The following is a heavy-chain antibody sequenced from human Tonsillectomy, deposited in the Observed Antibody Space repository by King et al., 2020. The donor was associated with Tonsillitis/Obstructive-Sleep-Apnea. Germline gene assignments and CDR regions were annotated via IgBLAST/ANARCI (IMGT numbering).Heavy chain of an antibody. D-gene: IGHD3-3*01. CDR1: GYTFTGYY. V-gene: IGHV1-2*02. CDR3: ARDMRLEWLDKNYYYYDMYV. CDR2: INPNSGGT. Sequence: VQLVQSGAEVKKPGASVKVSCKASGYTFTGYYLHWVRQAPGQGLEWMGWINPNSGGTNYAQKFQGRVTMTRDTSISTAYMELSRLSSDDTAVYYCARDMRLEWLDKNYYYYDMYVWGQGTTVTVSS. J-gene: IGHJ6*02.